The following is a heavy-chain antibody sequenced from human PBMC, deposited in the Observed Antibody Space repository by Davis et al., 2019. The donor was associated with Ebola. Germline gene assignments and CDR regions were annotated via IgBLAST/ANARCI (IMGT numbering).Heavy chain of an antibody. Sequence: PGGSLRLSCVASGFSVNGAWMRWVRHAPGKGLQWVGRIKSKSDGGTIDYAEAVKGRFIISRDDSKNTLYLQMNSLKIEGTAVYYCNIDPHPHVDDYHDCWGRGTLVTVSS. CDR1: GFSVNGAW. CDR2: IKSKSDGGTI. CDR3: NIDPHPHVDDYHDC. D-gene: IGHD4/OR15-4a*01. V-gene: IGHV3-15*01. J-gene: IGHJ4*02.